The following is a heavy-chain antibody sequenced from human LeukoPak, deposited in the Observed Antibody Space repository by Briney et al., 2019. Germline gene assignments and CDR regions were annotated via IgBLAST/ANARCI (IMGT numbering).Heavy chain of an antibody. CDR2: IYYSGST. D-gene: IGHD1-26*01. Sequence: PSETLSLTCAVSGYSNSSGYYWSWIRQPPGKGLEWIGYIYYSGSTYYNPSLKSRVTISVDTSKNQFSLKLSSVTAADTAVYYCARDGGSGSSGFDYWGQGTLVTVSS. J-gene: IGHJ4*02. CDR1: GYSNSSGYY. CDR3: ARDGGSGSSGFDY. V-gene: IGHV4-30-4*08.